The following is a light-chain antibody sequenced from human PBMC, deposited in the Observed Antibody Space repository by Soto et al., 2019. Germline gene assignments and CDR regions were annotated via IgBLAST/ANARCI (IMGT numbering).Light chain of an antibody. CDR2: DTS. Sequence: VLTQSPDTLSLSPGERATLSCRASQSIHTSLAWYQQKPGQPPPLLVYDTSTRATGVPARFSGSGSGTDFTLTISSLQPEDFAVYYCHQHLYWPQITFGQGTRLEIK. V-gene: IGKV3-11*01. J-gene: IGKJ5*01. CDR1: QSIHTS. CDR3: HQHLYWPQIT.